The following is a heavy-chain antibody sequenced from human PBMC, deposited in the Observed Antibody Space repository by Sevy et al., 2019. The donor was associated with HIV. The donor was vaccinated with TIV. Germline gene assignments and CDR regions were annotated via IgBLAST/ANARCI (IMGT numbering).Heavy chain of an antibody. CDR3: ARDRAIVATYAFDI. J-gene: IGHJ3*02. Sequence: GGSLILSCAASGFTFSGYAMHWVRQAPGKGLEWVAVISSDGSTKYYTDSMTGRFTFSRDNSANTLYLQMNSLRPEDTAVYYCARDRAIVATYAFDIWGQGTMVTVSS. D-gene: IGHD5-12*01. CDR1: GFTFSGYA. CDR2: ISSDGSTK. V-gene: IGHV3-30-3*01.